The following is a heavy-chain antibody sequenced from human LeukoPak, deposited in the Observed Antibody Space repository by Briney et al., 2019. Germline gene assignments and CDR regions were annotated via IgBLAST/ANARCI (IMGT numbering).Heavy chain of an antibody. D-gene: IGHD5-24*01. J-gene: IGHJ4*02. V-gene: IGHV3-30-3*01. Sequence: GGSLRLSCAASGFSFSSYGMHWVRQAPGKGLEWVAVISYDGSNKYYADSVKGRFTISRDNSKNTLYLQMNSLRAEDTAVYYCARVREMATYYFDYWGQGTLVTVSS. CDR3: ARVREMATYYFDY. CDR1: GFSFSSYG. CDR2: ISYDGSNK.